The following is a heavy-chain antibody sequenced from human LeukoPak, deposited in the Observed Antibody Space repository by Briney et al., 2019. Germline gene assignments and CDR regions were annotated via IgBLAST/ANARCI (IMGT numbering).Heavy chain of an antibody. V-gene: IGHV4-61*01. J-gene: IGHJ4*02. D-gene: IGHD3-10*01. Sequence: SETLSLTCAVSGGSITSISYYWSWIRQPPGKGLEWIGYIYYSGSTNYNPSLKSRVTISVDTSKNQFSLKLSSVTAADTAVYYCARVMVRGVTFDYWGQGTLVTVSS. CDR1: GGSITSISYY. CDR2: IYYSGST. CDR3: ARVMVRGVTFDY.